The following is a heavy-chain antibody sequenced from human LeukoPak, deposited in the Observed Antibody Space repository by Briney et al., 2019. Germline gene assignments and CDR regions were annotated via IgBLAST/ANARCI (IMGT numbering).Heavy chain of an antibody. D-gene: IGHD3-22*01. V-gene: IGHV1-18*01. Sequence: ASVKVSCKASGYTFNTYGITWLRQAPGQGLEWMAWISTHNGNTKYGQKFQGRVTMNTDTSTSTAYMELSSLRSEDTAVYYCARDRRGTMIVVERGYAFDIWGQGTMVTVSS. CDR2: ISTHNGNT. CDR1: GYTFNTYG. J-gene: IGHJ3*02. CDR3: ARDRRGTMIVVERGYAFDI.